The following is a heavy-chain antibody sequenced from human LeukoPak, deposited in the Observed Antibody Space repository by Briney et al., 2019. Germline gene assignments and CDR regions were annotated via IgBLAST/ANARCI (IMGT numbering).Heavy chain of an antibody. CDR2: VYRRGST. CDR3: GRHAYGDSSAAFDI. V-gene: IGHV4-4*02. J-gene: IGHJ3*02. CDR1: GDSISSNYC. Sequence: SETLSLTCAVSGDSISSNYCWRWVRQYPGKGLEWIGEVYRRGSTSYNPSLKSRVVISIDKSKNQYSLNLNSVTAADTAMFYCGRHAYGDSSAAFDIWGQGTMVIVSS. D-gene: IGHD4-17*01.